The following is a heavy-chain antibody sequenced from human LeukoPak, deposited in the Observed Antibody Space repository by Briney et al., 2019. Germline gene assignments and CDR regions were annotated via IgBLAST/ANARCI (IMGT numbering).Heavy chain of an antibody. D-gene: IGHD3-10*01. V-gene: IGHV1-69*04. J-gene: IGHJ3*02. CDR2: IIPILGIA. CDR1: GGTFSSYA. Sequence: SVKVSCKASGGTFSSYAISWVRQAPGQGLEWMGRIIPILGIANYAQKFQGRVTITADKSTSTAYMELSSLRSEDTAVYYCARDSGIYDAFDIWGQGTMVTVSS. CDR3: ARDSGIYDAFDI.